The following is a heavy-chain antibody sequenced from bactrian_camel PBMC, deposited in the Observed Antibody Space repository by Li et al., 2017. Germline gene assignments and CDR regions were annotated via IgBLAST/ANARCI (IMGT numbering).Heavy chain of an antibody. CDR3: AADTTWAPVATYTAAPY. D-gene: IGHD4*01. V-gene: IGHV3-2*01. CDR1: GDTIGRYC. Sequence: HVQLVESGGASVQAGGSLRLSCVASGDTIGRYCMGWFRQIPDKEREVVAGIYTGNGNAYYGDSVKGRFTISRDDAKNMLYLQMDRLEPEDTAVYYCAADTTWAPVATYTAAPYWGQGTQVTVS. J-gene: IGHJ4*01. CDR2: IYTGNGNA.